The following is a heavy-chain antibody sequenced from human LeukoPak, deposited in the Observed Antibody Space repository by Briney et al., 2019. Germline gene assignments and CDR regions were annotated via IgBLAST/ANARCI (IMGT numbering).Heavy chain of an antibody. D-gene: IGHD3-3*01. Sequence: GGSLRLSCAASGFTFSDYYMSWIRQAPGKGLEWVSYISSSGSTIYYADSVKGRFTISRDNAKNSLYLQMNSLRAEDTAVYYCARAMFFGVANPFADYWGQGTLVTVSS. V-gene: IGHV3-11*01. J-gene: IGHJ4*02. CDR1: GFTFSDYY. CDR3: ARAMFFGVANPFADY. CDR2: ISSSGSTI.